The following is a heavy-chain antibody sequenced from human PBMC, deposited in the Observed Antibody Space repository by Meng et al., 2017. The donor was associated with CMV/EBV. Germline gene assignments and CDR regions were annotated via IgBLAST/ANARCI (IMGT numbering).Heavy chain of an antibody. CDR1: GYTFTSYY. CDR3: ARDRVPCSSTSCYLDY. Sequence: ASVKVSCKASGYTFTSYYMHWVRQAPGQGLEWMGIINPSGGSTSYAQKFQGRVTMTRDTPTSTVYMELSSLRSEDTAVYYCARDRVPCSSTSCYLDYWGQGTLVTVSS. CDR2: INPSGGST. V-gene: IGHV1-46*01. D-gene: IGHD2-2*01. J-gene: IGHJ4*02.